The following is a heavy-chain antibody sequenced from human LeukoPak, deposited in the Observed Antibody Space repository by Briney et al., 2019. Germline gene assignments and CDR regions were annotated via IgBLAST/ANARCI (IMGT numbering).Heavy chain of an antibody. CDR1: GGSISSSSYY. J-gene: IGHJ6*02. CDR3: ARMNGDYGFRNYFYYGLDV. CDR2: IDYSGST. V-gene: IGHV4-39*07. D-gene: IGHD4-17*01. Sequence: SEILSLTCTVSGGSISSSSYYWGWIRQPPGKGLEWIGSIDYSGSTYYNPSLKSRVTISVDTSKNQFSLKLNSVTATDTAVYYCARMNGDYGFRNYFYYGLDVWGQGTTVTVSS.